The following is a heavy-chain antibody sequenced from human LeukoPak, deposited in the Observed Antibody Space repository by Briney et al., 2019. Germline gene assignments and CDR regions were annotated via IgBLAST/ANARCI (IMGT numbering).Heavy chain of an antibody. D-gene: IGHD6-13*01. CDR1: GGSFSGYY. J-gene: IGHJ5*02. CDR3: ARERFSRHSGSRITGNWFDP. CDR2: INHSGST. Sequence: SETLSLTCAVHGGSFSGYYWSWIRQPPGKGLEWIGEINHSGSTNYNPSLKSRVTISVDTSKNQFSLKLSSVTAADTAVYYCARERFSRHSGSRITGNWFDPWGQGTLVTVSS. V-gene: IGHV4-34*01.